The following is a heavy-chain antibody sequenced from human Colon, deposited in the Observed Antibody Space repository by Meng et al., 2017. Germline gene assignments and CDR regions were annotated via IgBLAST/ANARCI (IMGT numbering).Heavy chain of an antibody. CDR1: GFSFSNYG. CDR2: IWFDGSNE. V-gene: IGHV3-33*01. CDR3: ARTGGDVFDI. D-gene: IGHD2-8*02. Sequence: GGSLRLSCAASGFSFSNYGMHWVRQAPGRGLDWVALIWFDGSNEYYADSVKGRFTISRDNSKNTLYLQMNSLRAEDTAVYYCARTGGDVFDIWGQGTMVTVSS. J-gene: IGHJ3*02.